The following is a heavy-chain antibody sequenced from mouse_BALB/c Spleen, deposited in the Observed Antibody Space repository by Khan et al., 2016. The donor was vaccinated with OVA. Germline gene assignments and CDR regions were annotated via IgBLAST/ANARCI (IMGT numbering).Heavy chain of an antibody. Sequence: VQLKQSGPGLVKPSQSLSLTCTVTGYSITSGYAWNWIRQFPGNKLEWMGYISYSGGTSYNPSLKSRISITRDTSKNQFFLQLNSVTTEDTATDYCARGNYYRYYFDYWGQGTTLTVSS. V-gene: IGHV3-2*02. J-gene: IGHJ2*01. CDR3: ARGNYYRYYFDY. CDR2: ISYSGGT. D-gene: IGHD1-1*01. CDR1: GYSITSGYA.